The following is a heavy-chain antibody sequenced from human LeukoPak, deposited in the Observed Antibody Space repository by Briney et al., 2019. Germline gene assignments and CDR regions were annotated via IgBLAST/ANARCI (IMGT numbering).Heavy chain of an antibody. D-gene: IGHD3-10*02. CDR2: INWYGAST. CDR3: ARSRFGELDSGY. Sequence: GGSLRLSCAASGFTFDDYGMSWVRQAPGKGLEWVSTINWYGASTGYADSVKGRFTISRDNAKNSLYLQMNSLRAEDTAFYYCARSRFGELDSGYWGQGTLVTVSS. CDR1: GFTFDDYG. J-gene: IGHJ4*02. V-gene: IGHV3-20*04.